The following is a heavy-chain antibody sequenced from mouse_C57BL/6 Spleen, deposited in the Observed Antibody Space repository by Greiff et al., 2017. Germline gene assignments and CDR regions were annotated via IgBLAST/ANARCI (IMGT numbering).Heavy chain of an antibody. V-gene: IGHV1-54*01. D-gene: IGHD2-3*01. Sequence: VQLQQSGAELVRPGTSVKVSCKASGYAFTNYLIEWVKQRPGQGLEWIGVINPGSGGTNYNEKFKGKATLTADKSSSTAYMQLSSLTSEDSAVYFCARWRDGSDCDYWGQGTTLTVSS. CDR2: INPGSGGT. J-gene: IGHJ2*01. CDR3: ARWRDGSDCDY. CDR1: GYAFTNYL.